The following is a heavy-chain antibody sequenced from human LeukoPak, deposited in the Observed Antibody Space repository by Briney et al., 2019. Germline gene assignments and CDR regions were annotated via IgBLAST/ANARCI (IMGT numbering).Heavy chain of an antibody. Sequence: GGSLRLSCAVSGCTFSGFWMSWSRQAPGKGLEWVASINSDGSEGYYADVVKGRFTISRDNAKNSLYLQINSLRAEDTAVYYCARSSYSSSSSVWGQGTMVTVSS. CDR2: INSDGSEG. V-gene: IGHV3-7*03. J-gene: IGHJ3*01. CDR1: GCTFSGFW. CDR3: ARSSYSSSSSV. D-gene: IGHD6-6*01.